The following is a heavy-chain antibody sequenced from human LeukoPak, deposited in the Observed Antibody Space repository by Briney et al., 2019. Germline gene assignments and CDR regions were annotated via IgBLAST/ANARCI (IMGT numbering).Heavy chain of an antibody. CDR3: ARDNCGGSCYSGEYYYYGMDV. Sequence: ASVKVSCKASGYTFTSYGISWVRQAPGQGLEWMGWISAYNGNTNYAQKLQGRVTMTTDTSTSTAYMELRSLRSDDTAVYYCARDNCGGSCYSGEYYYYGMDVWGQGTTVTVSS. J-gene: IGHJ6*02. CDR2: ISAYNGNT. CDR1: GYTFTSYG. D-gene: IGHD2-15*01. V-gene: IGHV1-18*01.